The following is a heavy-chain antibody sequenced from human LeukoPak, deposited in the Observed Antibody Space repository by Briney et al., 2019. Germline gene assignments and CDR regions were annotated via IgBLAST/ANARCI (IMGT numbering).Heavy chain of an antibody. V-gene: IGHV5-51*01. CDR3: ARPRGDYLFDY. D-gene: IGHD4-17*01. Sequence: GESLKISFKGSGYRFTSYWIGWARPMPGKGLEWMGIIYPGDSDTRYSPSFQGQVTISADKSISTAYLQWSSLKASDTAMYYCARPRGDYLFDYWGQGTLVTVSS. J-gene: IGHJ4*02. CDR2: IYPGDSDT. CDR1: GYRFTSYW.